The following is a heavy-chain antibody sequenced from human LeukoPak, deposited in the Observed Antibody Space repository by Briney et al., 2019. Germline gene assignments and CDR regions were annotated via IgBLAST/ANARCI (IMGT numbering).Heavy chain of an antibody. CDR3: ARVGPAAGTPYYYYYYYMDV. CDR2: ISSSSSTI. CDR1: GFTFSSCS. J-gene: IGHJ6*03. D-gene: IGHD6-13*01. V-gene: IGHV3-48*01. Sequence: GGSLRLSCGASGFTFSSCSMNWVRQAPGKGLEWVSYISSSSSTIYYADSVKGRFTISRDNAKNSLYLQMNSLRAEDTAVYYCARVGPAAGTPYYYYYYYMDVWGKGTTVTVSS.